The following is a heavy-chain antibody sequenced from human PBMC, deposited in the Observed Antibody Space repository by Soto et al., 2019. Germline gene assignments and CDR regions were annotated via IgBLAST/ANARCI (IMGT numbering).Heavy chain of an antibody. D-gene: IGHD3-9*01. CDR2: ISGSGIST. V-gene: IGHV3-23*01. CDR1: GFTFRSYA. CDR3: AILPTGYPNWFGP. Sequence: GGSLRLSCAASGFTFRSYAMSWVRQAPGKGLEWVSGISGSGISTHYADSVKGRFTVSRDNSKNTLYLQMDSLRAEDTALYYCAILPTGYPNWFGPWGQGTLVTVSS. J-gene: IGHJ5*02.